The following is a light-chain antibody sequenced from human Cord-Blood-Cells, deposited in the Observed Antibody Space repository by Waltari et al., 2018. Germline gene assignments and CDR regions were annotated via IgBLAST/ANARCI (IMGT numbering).Light chain of an antibody. CDR1: QSVSSY. CDR2: DAS. Sequence: EIVLTQSPATLSLSPGERATLSCRARQSVSSYLAWYQQKAGQAPRLLIYDASNRATGITARFSGSGSGTDFTLTISSLEPEDFAVYYCQQRSNWPGYTFGQGTKLEIK. CDR3: QQRSNWPGYT. V-gene: IGKV3-11*01. J-gene: IGKJ2*01.